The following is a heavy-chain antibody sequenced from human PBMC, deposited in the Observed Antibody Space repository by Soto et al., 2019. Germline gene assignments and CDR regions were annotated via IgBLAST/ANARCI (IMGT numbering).Heavy chain of an antibody. V-gene: IGHV3-21*01. D-gene: IGHD4-17*01. CDR3: TRVYGDYGTLSDY. CDR1: GFTFSDYS. CDR2: ISSTSTFI. Sequence: EVQLVESGGGLVKPGDSLRLSCAASGFTFSDYSVNWVRQAPGKGLEWVSSISSTSTFIYYADSVRGRFTISRDNAKNSLYLQMNLLRAEDSAAYYCTRVYGDYGTLSDYWGRGTLVTVSS. J-gene: IGHJ4*02.